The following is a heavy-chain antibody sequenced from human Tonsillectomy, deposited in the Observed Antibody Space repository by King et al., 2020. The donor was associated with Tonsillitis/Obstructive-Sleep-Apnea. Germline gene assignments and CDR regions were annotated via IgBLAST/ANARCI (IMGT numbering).Heavy chain of an antibody. CDR1: GFTFDDYA. D-gene: IGHD6-13*01. J-gene: IGHJ3*02. V-gene: IGHV3-9*01. CDR2: ISWNSGSR. Sequence: QLVQSGGGLVQPGRSLRLSCVASGFTFDDYAMYWVRQAPGKGLEWVSGISWNSGSRVYADSVKGRFTISRDNAKNSLYLQMNSLRAEDTALYYCAKDLIIAESGTPGDGFDIWGQGTMVTVSS. CDR3: AKDLIIAESGTPGDGFDI.